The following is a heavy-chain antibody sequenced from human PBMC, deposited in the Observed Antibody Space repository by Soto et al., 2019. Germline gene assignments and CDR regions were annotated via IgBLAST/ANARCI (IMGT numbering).Heavy chain of an antibody. CDR2: INHSGST. CDR1: GGSFSGYY. D-gene: IGHD5-18*01. J-gene: IGHJ6*02. CDR3: ARGGIQLGYYYYGMDV. V-gene: IGHV4-34*01. Sequence: QVQLQQWGAGLLKPSETLSLTCAVYGGSFSGYYWSWIRQPPGKGLEWIGEINHSGSTNYNPSLKSRVTISXXTXKXXFSLKLSSVTAADTAVYYCARGGIQLGYYYYGMDVWGQGTTVTVSS.